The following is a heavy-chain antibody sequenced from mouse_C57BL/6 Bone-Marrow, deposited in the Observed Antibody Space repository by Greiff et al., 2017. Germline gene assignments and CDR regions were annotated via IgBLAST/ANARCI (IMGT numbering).Heavy chain of an antibody. D-gene: IGHD1-1*01. V-gene: IGHV1-63*01. CDR3: ARRDYGTLCAY. J-gene: IGHJ3*01. Sequence: VQLQQSGAELVRPGTSVKMSCKASGYTFTNYWIGWVKQRPGHGLEWIGDIYPGGGYTNYNEKFKGKATLTAAKSSSAAYMQFSILTSEDSAVYCCARRDYGTLCAYWGQGTLVTVSA. CDR1: GYTFTNYW. CDR2: IYPGGGYT.